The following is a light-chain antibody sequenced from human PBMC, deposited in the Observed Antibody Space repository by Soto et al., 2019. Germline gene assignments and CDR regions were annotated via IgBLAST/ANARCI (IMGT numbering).Light chain of an antibody. V-gene: IGLV2-14*01. Sequence: QCALTQPASVSGSPGQSITISCTGTSSDVGGYNYVSWYQQDPGKAPKLMIYDVNNRPSGVSNRFSGSKSGNTASLTISGLQAEDEAYYYCSSYTSSSTLAVLGGGTKLTVL. CDR3: SSYTSSSTLAV. J-gene: IGLJ2*01. CDR2: DVN. CDR1: SSDVGGYNY.